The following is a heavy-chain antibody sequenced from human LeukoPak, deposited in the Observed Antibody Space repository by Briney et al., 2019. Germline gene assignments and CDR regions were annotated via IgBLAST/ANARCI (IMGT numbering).Heavy chain of an antibody. CDR3: ARGMDY. J-gene: IGHJ4*02. V-gene: IGHV3-48*03. CDR2: ISSNGRTI. Sequence: GGSLRLSCAASGFTINSFEMNWVRQAPGKGVGRVSYISSNGRTIYYADSVKGRFTISRENAKNSQYLQMNRLRVDDTAVYYCARGMDYWGQGTLVTVSS. CDR1: GFTINSFE.